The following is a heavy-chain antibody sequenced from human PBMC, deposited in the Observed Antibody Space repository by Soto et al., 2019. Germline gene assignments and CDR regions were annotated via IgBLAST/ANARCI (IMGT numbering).Heavy chain of an antibody. CDR1: GFTFSDNL. CDR2: LNPDTGNT. D-gene: IGHD5-18*01. CDR3: ARDIQSVGPRANDAFDV. Sequence: QVQLVQSGAELKKPGASVNISCTASGFTFSDNLINWVRQVPGQGLEWMGWLNPDTGNTRYSETFQGRGTISRHPAARIAYLELSGLEKEDTALYFCARDIQSVGPRANDAFDVWGQGTMITASS. J-gene: IGHJ3*01. V-gene: IGHV1-3*01.